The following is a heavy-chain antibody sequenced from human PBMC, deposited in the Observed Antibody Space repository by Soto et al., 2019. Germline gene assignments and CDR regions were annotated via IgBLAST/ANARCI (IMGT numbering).Heavy chain of an antibody. D-gene: IGHD2-15*01. Sequence: EVQLVESGGGLVKPGGSLRLSCAASGFTFDSYSMNWVRLAPGKGMEWVSSISSGSSDIYYANSVKGRFTISSDNAKNLLYLQMSGQRAEATAVYYCARVRVGYGGNWVDYWGQGTLVTVSS. J-gene: IGHJ4*02. CDR3: ARVRVGYGGNWVDY. CDR2: ISSGSSDI. CDR1: GFTFDSYS. V-gene: IGHV3-21*01.